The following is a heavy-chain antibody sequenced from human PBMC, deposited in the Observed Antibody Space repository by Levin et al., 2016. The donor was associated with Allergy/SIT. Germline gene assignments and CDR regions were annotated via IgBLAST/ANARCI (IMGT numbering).Heavy chain of an antibody. CDR1: GFSFTTYG. Sequence: GGSLRLSCAASGFSFTTYGMQWVRQAPGKGLEWVAVISNDGLNKYYADSVRGRFTISRDDSKNTVYLQINSLRPEDTAVYYCAGLDTAMEIDYWGQGTLVTVSS. V-gene: IGHV3-30*03. CDR3: AGLDTAMEIDY. J-gene: IGHJ4*02. CDR2: ISNDGLNK. D-gene: IGHD5-18*01.